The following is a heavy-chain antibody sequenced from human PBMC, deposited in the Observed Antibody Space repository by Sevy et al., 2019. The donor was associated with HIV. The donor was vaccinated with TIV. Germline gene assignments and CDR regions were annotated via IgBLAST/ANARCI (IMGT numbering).Heavy chain of an antibody. CDR2: IRSKANSYAT. Sequence: GGSLRLSCAASGFTFSGSAMHWVRQASGKGLEWVGRIRSKANSYATAYVASVKGRFTISRDDSKNTAYLQMNSLKTEDTAVYYCTTPRYCSGGSCYPGWFDPWGQGTLVTVSS. J-gene: IGHJ5*02. D-gene: IGHD2-15*01. V-gene: IGHV3-73*01. CDR3: TTPRYCSGGSCYPGWFDP. CDR1: GFTFSGSA.